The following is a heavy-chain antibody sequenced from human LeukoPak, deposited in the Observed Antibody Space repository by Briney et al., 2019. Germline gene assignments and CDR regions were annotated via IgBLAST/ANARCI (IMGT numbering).Heavy chain of an antibody. CDR2: INPSGGST. D-gene: IGHD3-10*01. Sequence: ASVKVSCKASGYTFTSYYMHWVRQAPGQGLEWMGIINPSGGSTSYAQKFQGRVTMTRDTSTSTVYMELSSLRSEDTAVYYCARDRYGSGSSPVFYYYMDVWGKGTTVTISS. J-gene: IGHJ6*03. V-gene: IGHV1-46*01. CDR1: GYTFTSYY. CDR3: ARDRYGSGSSPVFYYYMDV.